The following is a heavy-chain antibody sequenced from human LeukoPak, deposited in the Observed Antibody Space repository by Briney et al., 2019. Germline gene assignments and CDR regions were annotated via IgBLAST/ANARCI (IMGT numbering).Heavy chain of an antibody. V-gene: IGHV3-23*01. CDR1: GFTFSSYA. CDR3: AKGGIAAAGTSFYFDY. CDR2: ISGSGSGT. Sequence: GGSLRLSCAASGFTFSSYAMSWVRQAPGKGLEWVSGISGSGSGTYYPDSVKGRFTISRDNSKNTLYLQMNSLRAEDTDVYYCAKGGIAAAGTSFYFDYWGQGTLVTVSS. D-gene: IGHD6-13*01. J-gene: IGHJ4*02.